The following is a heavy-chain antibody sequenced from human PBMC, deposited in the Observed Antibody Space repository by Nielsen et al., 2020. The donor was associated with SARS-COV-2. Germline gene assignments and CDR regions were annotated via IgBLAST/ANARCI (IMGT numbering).Heavy chain of an antibody. Sequence: ASVKVSCKASGYTFTSYYMHWVRQAPGQGLEWMGWINPDTGYTGYAQKFQGRVTMTRDTSISTAYMELSSLRSEDTAVYYCARDLGDCGGASCYGLLDYWGPGTLVTVS. CDR3: ARDLGDCGGASCYGLLDY. CDR1: GYTFTSYY. D-gene: IGHD2-2*01. CDR2: INPDTGYT. J-gene: IGHJ4*02. V-gene: IGHV1-8*02.